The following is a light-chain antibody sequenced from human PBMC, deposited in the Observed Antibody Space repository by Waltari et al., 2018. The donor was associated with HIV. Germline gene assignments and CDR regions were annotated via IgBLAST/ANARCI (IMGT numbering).Light chain of an antibody. CDR3: QQYDSSLT. CDR2: KAS. Sequence: DIQMSQSPSTLSASVGDSVTITCRATQRISMWLASYQQKPGKAPKLLIYKASTLHTGVPSRFSGSGSGTEFTLSIDSLQPDDFATYYCQQYDSSLTFGQGTKVDI. J-gene: IGKJ1*01. V-gene: IGKV1-5*03. CDR1: QRISMW.